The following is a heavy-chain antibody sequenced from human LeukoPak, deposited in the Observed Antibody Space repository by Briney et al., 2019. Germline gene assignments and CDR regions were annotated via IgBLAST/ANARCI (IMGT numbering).Heavy chain of an antibody. CDR1: GFTFSSYA. Sequence: PGGSLRLSCAAPGFTFSSYAMSWVRQAPGKGLEWVSAISGSGGSTYYADSVKGRFTISRDNSKNTLYLQMNSLRAEDTAVYYCAKTSYCSSTSCYRENWFDPWGQGTLVTVSS. CDR2: ISGSGGST. V-gene: IGHV3-23*01. J-gene: IGHJ5*02. CDR3: AKTSYCSSTSCYRENWFDP. D-gene: IGHD2-2*02.